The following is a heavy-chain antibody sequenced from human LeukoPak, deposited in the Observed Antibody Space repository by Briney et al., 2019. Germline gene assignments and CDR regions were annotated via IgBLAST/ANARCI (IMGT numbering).Heavy chain of an antibody. D-gene: IGHD2-15*01. V-gene: IGHV3-23*01. CDR1: GFTFSSYA. J-gene: IGHJ4*02. Sequence: GGSLRLSCAASGFTFSSYAMRWVRQAPGKGLEWVSAISAGGSTTYCADSVKGRFTISRDNSKNALYLEMNSLRVEDTAVYFCAKVYCSGDTCYDYFDYWGQGTRVTVS. CDR3: AKVYCSGDTCYDYFDY. CDR2: ISAGGSTT.